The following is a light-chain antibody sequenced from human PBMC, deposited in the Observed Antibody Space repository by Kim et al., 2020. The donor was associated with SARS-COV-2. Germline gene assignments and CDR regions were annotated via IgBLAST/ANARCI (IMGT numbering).Light chain of an antibody. V-gene: IGLV10-54*04. J-gene: IGLJ3*02. Sequence: RQTATLTCTGDSNNVGDQGATWLQQHQGHPPKLLSYRNNNRPSGISERFSASRSGNTASLTIAGLQPDDEGDYYCSAWDRRLSAWVFGEGTKVTVL. CDR2: RNN. CDR1: SNNVGDQG. CDR3: SAWDRRLSAWV.